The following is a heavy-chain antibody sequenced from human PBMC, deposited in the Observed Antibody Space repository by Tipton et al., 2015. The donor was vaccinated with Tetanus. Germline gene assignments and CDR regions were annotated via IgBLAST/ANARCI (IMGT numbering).Heavy chain of an antibody. J-gene: IGHJ4*02. CDR3: ARANNEFPKKGPFDS. CDR1: GALLTTGGYS. D-gene: IGHD1-1*01. V-gene: IGHV4-30-2*01. CDR2: IYQTGST. Sequence: TLSLTCNVTGALLTTGGYSWGWIRQPPGQALEWMGYIYQTGSTYFNPSLRSRLTMSFKMSKNQFSLSLTSATAADTAVYYCARANNEFPKKGPFDSWGQGSLVIVSS.